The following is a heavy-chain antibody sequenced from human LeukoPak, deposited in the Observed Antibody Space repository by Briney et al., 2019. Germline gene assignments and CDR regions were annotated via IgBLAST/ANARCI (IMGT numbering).Heavy chain of an antibody. CDR2: IYHSGST. J-gene: IGHJ2*01. CDR3: ARGRTGESYDEYWYFDL. D-gene: IGHD1-26*01. Sequence: SETLSLTCAVSGGSISSGGYSWSWIRQPPGKGLEWIGYIYHSGSTYYNPSLKSRVTMSVDRSKNQFSLKLSSVTAADTAVYYCARGRTGESYDEYWYFDLWGRGTLVTVSS. V-gene: IGHV4-30-2*01. CDR1: GGSISSGGYS.